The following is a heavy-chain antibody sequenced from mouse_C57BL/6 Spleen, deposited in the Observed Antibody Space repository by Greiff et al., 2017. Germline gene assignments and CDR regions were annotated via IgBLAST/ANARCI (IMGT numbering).Heavy chain of an antibody. CDR3: ARSGAGYYGSLDY. CDR2: IYPGDGDT. J-gene: IGHJ2*01. D-gene: IGHD1-1*01. Sequence: QVQLKESGPELVKPGASVKISCKASGYAFSSSWMNWVKQRPGKGLEWIGRIYPGDGDTNYNGKFKGKATLTADKSSSTAYMQLSSLTSEDSAVXFCARSGAGYYGSLDYWGQGTTLTVSS. V-gene: IGHV1-82*01. CDR1: GYAFSSSW.